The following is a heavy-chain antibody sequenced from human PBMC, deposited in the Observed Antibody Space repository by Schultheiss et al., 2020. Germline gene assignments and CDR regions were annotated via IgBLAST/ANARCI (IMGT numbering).Heavy chain of an antibody. CDR3: AGGYCSGGSCYPFYFDY. Sequence: SVKVSCKASGGTFSSYAISWVRQAPGQGLEWMGGIIPIFGTANYAQKFQGRVTMTTDTSTSTAYMELRSLRSDDTAVYYCAGGYCSGGSCYPFYFDYWGQGTLVTVSS. V-gene: IGHV1-69*05. J-gene: IGHJ4*02. D-gene: IGHD2-15*01. CDR2: IIPIFGTA. CDR1: GGTFSSYA.